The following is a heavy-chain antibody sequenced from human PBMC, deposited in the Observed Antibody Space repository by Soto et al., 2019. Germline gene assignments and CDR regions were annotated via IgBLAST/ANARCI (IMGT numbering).Heavy chain of an antibody. CDR1: GFSLTTTEVA. D-gene: IGHD4-4*01. CDR2: INWADDK. V-gene: IGHV2-5*02. Sequence: QITLKESGPSLLNPTQSLTLTCSFSGFSLTTTEVAVGWIRQPPGKALEWLALINWADDKRYSPSLKSTLTTTKDPAKTQMVLTTPNLHPEDPGTYFCAHSGPRATVAFDYRAQGSLVTASS. CDR3: AHSGPRATVAFDY. J-gene: IGHJ4*02.